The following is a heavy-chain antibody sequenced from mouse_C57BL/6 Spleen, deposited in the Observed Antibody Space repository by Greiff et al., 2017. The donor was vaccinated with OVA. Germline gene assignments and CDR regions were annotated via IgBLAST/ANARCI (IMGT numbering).Heavy chain of an antibody. CDR1: FYSITLGYY. CDR3: AREGYYYGSSYGYFDV. V-gene: IGHV3-6*01. CDR2: ISYDGSN. J-gene: IGHJ1*03. D-gene: IGHD1-1*01. Sequence: PFLFNPSPSLSLTFSFTFYSITLGYYWNCIRQFPGNKLEWMGYISYDGSNNYNPSLKNRISITRDTSKNQFFLKLNSVTTEDTATYYCAREGYYYGSSYGYFDVWGTGTTVTVSS.